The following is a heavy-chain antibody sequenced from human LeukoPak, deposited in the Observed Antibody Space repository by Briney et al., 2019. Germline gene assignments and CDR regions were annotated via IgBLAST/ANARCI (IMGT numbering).Heavy chain of an antibody. Sequence: GTLSLTCAVSGGSISSSNWWSWVRQAPGKGLEWVSTVTVSGGGTYYGDSVKGRFTISRDNSKNTLYLQMNSLRAEDTAVYYCAKRAARPAYYFDFWGQGTLVTISS. V-gene: IGHV3-23*01. CDR3: AKRAARPAYYFDF. CDR2: VTVSGGGT. J-gene: IGHJ4*02. CDR1: GGSISSSN. D-gene: IGHD6-6*01.